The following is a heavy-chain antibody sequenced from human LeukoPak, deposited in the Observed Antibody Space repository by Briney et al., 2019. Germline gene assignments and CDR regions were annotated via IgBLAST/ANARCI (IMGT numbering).Heavy chain of an antibody. CDR3: ASTYSSSSGPDY. V-gene: IGHV3-21*01. J-gene: IGHJ4*02. CDR1: GFTFSSYS. D-gene: IGHD6-6*01. Sequence: GGSLRLSCAASGFTFSSYSMNWVRQAPGKGLEWVSSISSSSSYIYYADSVKGRLTISRDNAKNSLYLQMNSLRAEDTAVYYCASTYSSSSGPDYWGQGTLVTVSS. CDR2: ISSSSSYI.